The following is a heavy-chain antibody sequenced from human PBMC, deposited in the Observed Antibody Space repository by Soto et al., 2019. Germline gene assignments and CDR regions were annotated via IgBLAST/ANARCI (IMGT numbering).Heavy chain of an antibody. D-gene: IGHD4-17*01. J-gene: IGHJ4*02. CDR1: GFTFSAYA. CDR3: AKEWSPSRQSTTYFDY. V-gene: IGHV3-23*01. Sequence: PGGSLRLSCAASGFTFSAYAMSWVRQAPGKGLEWVSSISESGGTTYYADSVKGRFTISRDNSKNTLYLQMNSLRAEDTAVYYCAKEWSPSRQSTTYFDYWGQGTLVTVSS. CDR2: ISESGGTT.